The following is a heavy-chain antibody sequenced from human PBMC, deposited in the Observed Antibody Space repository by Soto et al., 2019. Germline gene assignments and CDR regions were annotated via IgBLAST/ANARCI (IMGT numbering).Heavy chain of an antibody. V-gene: IGHV3-15*01. CDR2: IKSKTDGGTT. Sequence: GGSLRLSCAASGSTFSNAWMSWVRQAPGKGLEWVGRIKSKTDGGTTDYAAPVKGRFTISRDDSKNTLYLQMNSLKTEDTAVYYCTTDLVPAAIDAFDIWGQGTMVTVSS. J-gene: IGHJ3*02. CDR3: TTDLVPAAIDAFDI. D-gene: IGHD2-2*01. CDR1: GSTFSNAW.